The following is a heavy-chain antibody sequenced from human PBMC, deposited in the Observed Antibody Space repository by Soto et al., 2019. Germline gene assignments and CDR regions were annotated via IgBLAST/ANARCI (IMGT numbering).Heavy chain of an antibody. CDR1: GFTFGDYA. D-gene: IGHD5-12*01. J-gene: IGHJ4*02. Sequence: EVQLLESGGGLVQPGGSLRLSCAASGFTFGDYAMSWVRQAPGKGLEWVSSIIGGGHRTNYADSVKGRFTISRDNSKTTLYLQMNSLRAEDTAVYYCAKEAFYTWLPPNYFDYWGQGTLVTVSS. CDR3: AKEAFYTWLPPNYFDY. V-gene: IGHV3-23*01. CDR2: IIGGGHRT.